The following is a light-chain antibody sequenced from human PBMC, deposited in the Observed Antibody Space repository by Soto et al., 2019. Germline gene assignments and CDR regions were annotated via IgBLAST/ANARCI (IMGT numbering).Light chain of an antibody. CDR1: QSVSSSY. V-gene: IGKV3D-20*02. J-gene: IGKJ4*01. CDR3: QQRSNWLALT. Sequence: EMVLAQSRGTVSLSPGERGTLCWSASQSVSSSYLAWYQQKPGQAPRLLIYGASNRATGIPARFSGSGSGTDFTLTISSLEPEAFAVYYCQQRSNWLALTFGGGTKVDIK. CDR2: GAS.